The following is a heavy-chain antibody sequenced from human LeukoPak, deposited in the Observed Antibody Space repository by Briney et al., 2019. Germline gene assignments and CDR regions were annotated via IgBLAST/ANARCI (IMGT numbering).Heavy chain of an antibody. J-gene: IGHJ5*02. Sequence: ASVKVSCKASGYTFTSYGISWVRQAPGQGLEWMGWISAYNGNTNYAQKLQGRVTMTTDTSTSTAYMELRSLRSDDTAVYYCAREAGGGYDSSGYYYPLWFDPWGQGTLVTVSS. CDR2: ISAYNGNT. CDR3: AREAGGGYDSSGYYYPLWFDP. CDR1: GYTFTSYG. D-gene: IGHD3-22*01. V-gene: IGHV1-18*01.